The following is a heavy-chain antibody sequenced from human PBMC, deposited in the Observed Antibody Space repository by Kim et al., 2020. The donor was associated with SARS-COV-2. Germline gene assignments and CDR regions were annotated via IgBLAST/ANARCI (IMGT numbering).Heavy chain of an antibody. D-gene: IGHD1-1*01. V-gene: IGHV3-11*05. CDR3: ARDPRYNIQGQDGMDV. CDR2: ISGSGSYT. CDR1: GFTFSDYY. J-gene: IGHJ6*01. Sequence: GGSLRLSCEASGFTFSDYYMSWIRQAPGTGLEWISYISGSGSYTDYADSVKGRFTVSRDNAKNSLYLQMNSLRAEDTAVYFCARDPRYNIQGQDGMDVWG.